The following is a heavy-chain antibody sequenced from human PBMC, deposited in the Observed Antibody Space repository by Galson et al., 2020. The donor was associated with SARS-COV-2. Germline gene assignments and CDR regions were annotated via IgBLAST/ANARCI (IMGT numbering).Heavy chain of an antibody. Sequence: GGSLRLSCAASGFTFDSSAMTWVRQAPGKGLDWVSSITGSGDRAGHADSVKGRFTISRDNSKNTLYLQMNSLRAKDTATYYCAKSRCGGNCYDFDYWGQGTLVTVSS. CDR2: ITGSGDRA. D-gene: IGHD2-15*01. CDR3: AKSRCGGNCYDFDY. CDR1: GFTFDSSA. V-gene: IGHV3-23*01. J-gene: IGHJ4*02.